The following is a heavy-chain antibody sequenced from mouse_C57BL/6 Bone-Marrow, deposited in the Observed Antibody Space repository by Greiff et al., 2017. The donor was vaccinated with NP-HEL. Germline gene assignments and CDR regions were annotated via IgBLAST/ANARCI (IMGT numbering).Heavy chain of an antibody. CDR3: ARGVRHLAY. V-gene: IGHV1-69*01. Sequence: QVQLQQPGAELVMPGASVKLSCKASGYTFTSYWMHWVKQRPGQGLEWIGEIDPSDSYTNYNQKFKGKSTLTVDKSSSTAYMQLSSLTSEDSAVYYCARGVRHLAYWGQGTTLTVSS. D-gene: IGHD2-2*01. CDR1: GYTFTSYW. J-gene: IGHJ2*01. CDR2: IDPSDSYT.